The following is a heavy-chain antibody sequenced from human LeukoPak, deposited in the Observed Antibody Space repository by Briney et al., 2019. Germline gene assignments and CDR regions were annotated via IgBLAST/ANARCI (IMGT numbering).Heavy chain of an antibody. D-gene: IGHD3-22*01. V-gene: IGHV3-74*01. CDR3: ARGSSGYYYGELDY. J-gene: IGHJ4*02. CDR2: IKSDGITI. CDR1: GFTFSNYM. Sequence: GGSLRLSCAASGFTFSNYMMHWVRQAPGKGLVWVSRIKSDGITITYADSVKGRFTISRDNAKNTLYLQMNRLRAEDTAVFYCARGSSGYYYGELDYWGQGTLVTVSS.